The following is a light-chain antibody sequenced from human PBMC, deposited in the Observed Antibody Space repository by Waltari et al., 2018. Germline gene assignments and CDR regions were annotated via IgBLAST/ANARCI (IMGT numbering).Light chain of an antibody. CDR3: CSYAGTPRVV. J-gene: IGLJ2*01. CDR2: EVN. V-gene: IGLV2-23*02. Sequence: QSALTQPASVSGSPGQSITISCTGTNNDIGSYNLVSWYQQHPGKAPKVITFEVNKRPSGVSNRFSGSKSGNTASLTVSGLHPEDEADYYCCSYAGTPRVVFGGGTKLTVL. CDR1: NNDIGSYNL.